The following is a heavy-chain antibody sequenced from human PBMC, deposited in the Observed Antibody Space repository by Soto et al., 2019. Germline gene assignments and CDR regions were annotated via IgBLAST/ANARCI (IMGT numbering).Heavy chain of an antibody. CDR3: AREQGTPGGSGIEPPPEPKPHGTYYYYYYGMDV. CDR1: GGTFSSYA. Sequence: QVQLVQSGAEVKKPGSSVKVSCKASGGTFSSYAISWVRQAPGQGLEWMGGIIPIFGTANYAQKFQGRVTITADESTSTAYMELSSLGSEDTAVYYCAREQGTPGGSGIEPPPEPKPHGTYYYYYYGMDVWGQGTTVTVSS. J-gene: IGHJ6*02. CDR2: IIPIFGTA. D-gene: IGHD3-10*01. V-gene: IGHV1-69*12.